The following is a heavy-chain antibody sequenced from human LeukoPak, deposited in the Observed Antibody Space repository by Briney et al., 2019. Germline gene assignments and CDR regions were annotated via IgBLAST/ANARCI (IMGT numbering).Heavy chain of an antibody. CDR2: IGTIGSPI. Sequence: PGGSLRLSCAASGFTFRSFEMNWVRQAPGKGLEWLSYIGTIGSPIYYADSVKGRFTIYRDNARNSLCLQMNSLRVEDTAVYYCASFYDSSGRDYWGQGTLVTVSS. J-gene: IGHJ4*02. CDR1: GFTFRSFE. CDR3: ASFYDSSGRDY. D-gene: IGHD3-22*01. V-gene: IGHV3-48*03.